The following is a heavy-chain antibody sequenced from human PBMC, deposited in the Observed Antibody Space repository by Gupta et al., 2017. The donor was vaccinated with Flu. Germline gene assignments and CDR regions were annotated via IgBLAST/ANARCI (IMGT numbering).Heavy chain of an antibody. V-gene: IGHV1-69*06. CDR1: GGTFSSYA. J-gene: IGHJ5*02. CDR3: ARAVPAVGSYYDSSGPNWFDP. CDR2: IIPIFGTA. D-gene: IGHD3-22*01. Sequence: QVQLVQSGAEVKKPGSSVKVSCKASGGTFSSYAISWVRQAPGQGLEWMGGIIPIFGTANYAQKFQGRVTITADKSTSTAYMELSSLRSEDTAVYYCARAVPAVGSYYDSSGPNWFDPWGQGTLVTVSS.